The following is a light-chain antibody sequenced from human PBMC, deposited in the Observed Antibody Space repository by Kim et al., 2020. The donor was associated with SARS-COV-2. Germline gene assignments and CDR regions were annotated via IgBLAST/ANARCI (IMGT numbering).Light chain of an antibody. V-gene: IGKV3-20*01. CDR2: DAS. CDR1: LTVRHNF. Sequence: LSPGERATLSRRARLTVRHNFLAWYQHKPGQAPRPLIFDASTRAPGIPDRFGGSGSGTDFTLTISRLEPGDYGVYYCQRYGPSPAFGQGTKVDIK. CDR3: QRYGPSPA. J-gene: IGKJ1*01.